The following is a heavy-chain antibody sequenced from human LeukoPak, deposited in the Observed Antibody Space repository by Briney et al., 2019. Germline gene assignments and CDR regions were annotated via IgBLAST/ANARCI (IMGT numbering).Heavy chain of an antibody. Sequence: ASVKVSCKASGGTFSSYAISWVRQAPGQGLEWMGRIIPILGIANYAQKFQGRVTITADKSTSTAYMELSSLRSEDTAVYYCARVSYSMDWYFDLWGRGTLVTVSS. CDR1: GGTFSSYA. D-gene: IGHD4-11*01. CDR3: ARVSYSMDWYFDL. V-gene: IGHV1-69*04. J-gene: IGHJ2*01. CDR2: IIPILGIA.